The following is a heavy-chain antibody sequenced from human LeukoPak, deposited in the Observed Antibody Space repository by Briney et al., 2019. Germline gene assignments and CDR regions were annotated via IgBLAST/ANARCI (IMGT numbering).Heavy chain of an antibody. CDR2: INKDGSEK. J-gene: IGHJ4*02. V-gene: IGHV3-7*01. CDR3: ARQDHGPDY. Sequence: GGSLRLSCSASGFTFSNHWMNWVRQAPGKGLEWVANINKDGSEKNYVDSVKGRFTISRDNAKNSLYLQMNDQRPEDTAVYYCARQDHGPDYWGQGTLVTVSS. CDR1: GFTFSNHW. D-gene: IGHD1-14*01.